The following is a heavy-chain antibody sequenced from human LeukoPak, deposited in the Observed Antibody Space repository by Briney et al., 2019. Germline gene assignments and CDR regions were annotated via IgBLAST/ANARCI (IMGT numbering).Heavy chain of an antibody. D-gene: IGHD3-10*01. Sequence: SQTLSLTCAISGDSVSSNSAAWNWIKQSPSRGLEWLGRTYYRSKWYNDYAVSVKSRITINPDTSKNQFSLQLNSVTPEDTAVYYCAREGLLWFGEFPYYFDYWGQGTLVTVSS. CDR2: TYYRSKWYN. CDR1: GDSVSSNSAA. V-gene: IGHV6-1*01. J-gene: IGHJ4*02. CDR3: AREGLLWFGEFPYYFDY.